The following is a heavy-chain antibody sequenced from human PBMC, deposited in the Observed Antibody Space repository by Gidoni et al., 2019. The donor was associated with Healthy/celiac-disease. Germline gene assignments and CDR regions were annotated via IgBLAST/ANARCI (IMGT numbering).Heavy chain of an antibody. CDR1: GGSISSGRYY. Sequence: QVQLQESGPGLVKPSQTLSLTCTVSGGSISSGRYYWSWIRQPAGKGLEWIGRIYPSGRTNYNPSLKSRVTISVDTSKNQFSLKLSSVTAADTAVYYCATERGYSGSYAEIRAEYFQHWGQGTLVTVSS. V-gene: IGHV4-61*02. J-gene: IGHJ1*01. D-gene: IGHD1-26*01. CDR3: ATERGYSGSYAEIRAEYFQH. CDR2: IYPSGRT.